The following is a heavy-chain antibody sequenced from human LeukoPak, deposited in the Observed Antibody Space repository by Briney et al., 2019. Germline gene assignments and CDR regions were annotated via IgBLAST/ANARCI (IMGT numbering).Heavy chain of an antibody. J-gene: IGHJ4*02. CDR3: ARDYADYVGYFFFDY. CDR2: ISGSGGNT. Sequence: GGSLRLSCAASGFTFSSYAMSWVRQAPGKGLEWVSAISGSGGNTYYADSVKGRFTISRDNSKNTLYLQMNSLRAEDTAVYYCARDYADYVGYFFFDYWGQGTLVTASS. V-gene: IGHV3-23*01. D-gene: IGHD4-17*01. CDR1: GFTFSSYA.